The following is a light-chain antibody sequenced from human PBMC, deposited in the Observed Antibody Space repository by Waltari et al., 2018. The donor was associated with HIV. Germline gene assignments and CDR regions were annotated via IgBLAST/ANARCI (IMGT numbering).Light chain of an antibody. CDR2: WAS. J-gene: IGKJ1*01. CDR1: QSVLHTSNNKNF. Sequence: LGARATINCKSSQSVLHTSNNKNFLAWYQQKSGQAPKLLIYWASTRESGVPARFSGSGSGTNFTLTINSLQSEDVAVYYCQQYHVTPPTFGQGT. V-gene: IGKV4-1*01. CDR3: QQYHVTPPT.